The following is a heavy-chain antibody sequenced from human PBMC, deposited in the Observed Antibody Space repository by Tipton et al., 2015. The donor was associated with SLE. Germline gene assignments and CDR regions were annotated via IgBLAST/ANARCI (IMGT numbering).Heavy chain of an antibody. D-gene: IGHD4-17*01. CDR2: IYYSGST. CDR1: GGSISSNSYY. CDR3: ARVSLRIEAFDI. V-gene: IGHV4-61*05. J-gene: IGHJ3*02. Sequence: LRLSCTVSGGSISSNSYYWGWIRQPPGKGLEWIGYIYYSGSTNYNPSLKSRVTISVDTSKNQFSLKLSSVTAADTAVYYCARVSLRIEAFDIWGQGTMVSVSS.